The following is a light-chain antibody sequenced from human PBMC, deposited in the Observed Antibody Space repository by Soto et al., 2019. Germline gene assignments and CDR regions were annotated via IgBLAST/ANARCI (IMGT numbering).Light chain of an antibody. CDR3: ATWDDSLNGFYV. CDR2: RNN. CDR1: SSNTGSNY. V-gene: IGLV1-47*01. J-gene: IGLJ1*01. Sequence: QSVLTQPPSASGTPGQRVTISCSGSSSNTGSNYVYWYQQFPGTAPKLLIYRNNQRPSGVPDRFSGSKSGTSASLAISGLRSDDEADYFCATWDDSLNGFYVFGTGTKLTVL.